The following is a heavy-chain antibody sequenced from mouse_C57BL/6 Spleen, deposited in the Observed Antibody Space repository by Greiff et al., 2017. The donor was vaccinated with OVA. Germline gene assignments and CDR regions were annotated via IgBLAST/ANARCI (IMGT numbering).Heavy chain of an antibody. CDR2: IDPSDSET. Sequence: VQLQQPGAELVRPGSSVKLSCKASGYTFTSYWMHWVKQRPIQGLEWIGNIDPSDSETHYNQKFKDKATLTVDKSSSTAYMQLSSLTSEDSAVYYCARGGDSAGYVWFAYWGQGTLVTVSA. V-gene: IGHV1-52*01. CDR3: ARGGDSAGYVWFAY. CDR1: GYTFTSYW. D-gene: IGHD3-2*02. J-gene: IGHJ3*01.